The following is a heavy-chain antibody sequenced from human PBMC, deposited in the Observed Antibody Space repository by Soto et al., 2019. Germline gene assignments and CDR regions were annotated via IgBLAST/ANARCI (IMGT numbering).Heavy chain of an antibody. V-gene: IGHV3-11*01. Sequence: QVQLVESGGGLVKPGGSLRLSCAASGFSFSDYYMSWIRQAPGKGLEWVSYISYTSSTIYYADSVKGRFTLSRDNANNSLYLQMNSLSAEDTAVYYCARGRGKAVTGLAYWGQGTLVTVSS. D-gene: IGHD6-19*01. CDR3: ARGRGKAVTGLAY. CDR2: ISYTSSTI. CDR1: GFSFSDYY. J-gene: IGHJ4*02.